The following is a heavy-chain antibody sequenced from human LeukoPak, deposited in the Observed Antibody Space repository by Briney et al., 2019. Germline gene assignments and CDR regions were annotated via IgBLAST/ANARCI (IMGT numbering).Heavy chain of an antibody. J-gene: IGHJ6*03. CDR1: GDSVSSNSAV. Sequence: QTLSLTCAISGDSVSSNSAVWNWIRQSPSRVLEWLRRTYYRSKLYNDDSVSVKSRITINQDTSKHQVYLHLNSVTPEDTLGYYCARSATYCSSTSCYRGYYYYYMDVWGKGTTVTVSS. V-gene: IGHV6-1*01. CDR2: TYYRSKLYN. D-gene: IGHD2-2*01. CDR3: ARSATYCSSTSCYRGYYYYYMDV.